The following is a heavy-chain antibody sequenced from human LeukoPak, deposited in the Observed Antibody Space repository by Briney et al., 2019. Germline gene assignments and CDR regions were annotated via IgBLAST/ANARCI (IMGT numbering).Heavy chain of an antibody. J-gene: IGHJ2*01. V-gene: IGHV4-59*06. D-gene: IGHD3-10*01. Sequence: PSETLSLTCTVSAGSISSYYWSWIRQHPGKGLEWIGYIYYSGSTYYNPSLKSRVTISVDTSKNQFSLKLSSVTAADTAVYYCARVVVVRGWYFDLWGRGTLVTVSS. CDR1: AGSISSYY. CDR3: ARVVVVRGWYFDL. CDR2: IYYSGST.